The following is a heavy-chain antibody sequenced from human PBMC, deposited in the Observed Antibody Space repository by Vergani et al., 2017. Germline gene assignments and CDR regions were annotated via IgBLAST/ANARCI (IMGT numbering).Heavy chain of an antibody. CDR2: IYYSGST. D-gene: IGHD6-19*01. CDR1: GGSISSSSYY. Sequence: QLQLQESGPGLVKPSETLSLTCTVSGGSISSSSYYWGWIRQPPGKGLEWIGCIYYSGSTYYNPSLKSRVTISVDTSKNQCYLKLSSVTAADTPVYYCAGHLSIAVGRSDWCDPWGQGTLVTVSS. CDR3: AGHLSIAVGRSDWCDP. V-gene: IGHV4-39*01. J-gene: IGHJ5*02.